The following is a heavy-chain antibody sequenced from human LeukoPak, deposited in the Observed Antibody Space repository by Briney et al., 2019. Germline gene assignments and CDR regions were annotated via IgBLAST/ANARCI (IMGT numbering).Heavy chain of an antibody. Sequence: HGESLKISCKGSGYSINNYWIGWVRQMPGKGLEWMGITYPADSDIRYSPSFQGQVTISADKSISTAYLQWSSLKDSDTAMYYCARQEYCSGGSCYTWFDPWGQGTLVTVSS. V-gene: IGHV5-51*01. CDR2: TYPADSDI. CDR3: ARQEYCSGGSCYTWFDP. D-gene: IGHD2-15*01. CDR1: GYSINNYW. J-gene: IGHJ5*02.